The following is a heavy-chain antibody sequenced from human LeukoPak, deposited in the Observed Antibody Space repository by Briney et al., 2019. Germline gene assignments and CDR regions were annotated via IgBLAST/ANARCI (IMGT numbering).Heavy chain of an antibody. J-gene: IGHJ4*02. D-gene: IGHD6-13*01. CDR1: GFTFSDYY. V-gene: IGHV3-11*03. CDR3: ASADSGRDY. Sequence: GGSLRLPCAASGFTFSDYYMSWIRQAPGKGLEWVSYISSSSSYTNYADSVKGRFTISRDNAKNSLYLQMNSLRAEDTAVYYCASADSGRDYWGQGTLVTVSS. CDR2: ISSSSSYT.